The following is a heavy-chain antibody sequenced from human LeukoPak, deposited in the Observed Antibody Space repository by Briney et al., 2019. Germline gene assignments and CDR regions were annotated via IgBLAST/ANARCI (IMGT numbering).Heavy chain of an antibody. Sequence: PSETLSLTCTVSGGSISGQYWSWIPQPPGKGLEWIGYISYTGSTSYNPSLKSRVTISVDTSKNQFSLRLSSVTAADTAVYYCARDIISEYSRSHSYFDPWGQGTLVTVSS. V-gene: IGHV4-59*11. D-gene: IGHD5-12*01. J-gene: IGHJ5*02. CDR3: ARDIISEYSRSHSYFDP. CDR2: ISYTGST. CDR1: GGSISGQY.